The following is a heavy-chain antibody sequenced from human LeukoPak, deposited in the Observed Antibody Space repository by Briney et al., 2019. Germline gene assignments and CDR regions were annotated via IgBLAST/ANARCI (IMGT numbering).Heavy chain of an antibody. CDR1: GFTFSSYG. D-gene: IGHD3-10*01. Sequence: GGSLRLSCAASGFTFSSYGMHWVRQAPGKGLEWVAFIRYDGSNKYYADSVKGRFTISRDNSKNTVYLQMNSLRAEDTALYYCAREARGDNWFDPWGQGTLVTVSS. CDR3: AREARGDNWFDP. J-gene: IGHJ5*02. V-gene: IGHV3-30*02. CDR2: IRYDGSNK.